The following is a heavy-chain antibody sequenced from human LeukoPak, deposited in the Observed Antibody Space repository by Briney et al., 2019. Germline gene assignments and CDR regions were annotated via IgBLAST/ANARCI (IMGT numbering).Heavy chain of an antibody. J-gene: IGHJ5*02. CDR1: GYTLTELS. V-gene: IGHV1-24*01. CDR3: ARVRTVVTQDWFDP. CDR2: FDPEDGET. Sequence: ASVKVSCKVSGYTLTELSMHWVRQAPGKGLEWMGGFDPEDGETIYAQKFQGRVTMTEDTSTSTVYMELSSLRSDDTAVYYCARVRTVVTQDWFDPWGQGTLVTVSS. D-gene: IGHD4-23*01.